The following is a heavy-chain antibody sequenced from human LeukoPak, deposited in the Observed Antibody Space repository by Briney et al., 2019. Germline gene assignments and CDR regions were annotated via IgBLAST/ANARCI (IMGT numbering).Heavy chain of an antibody. V-gene: IGHV4-59*13. Sequence: PSETLSLTCIVSGGSISGYYWSWIRQPPGKGLEWIGYIYYTGTTNYNPSLKSRITISADTPKNQFSLKLSSVTAADTAVYYCARSRSRGYSGDFDYWGQGTLVTVSS. CDR1: GGSISGYY. CDR3: ARSRSRGYSGDFDY. CDR2: IYYTGTT. D-gene: IGHD5-12*01. J-gene: IGHJ4*02.